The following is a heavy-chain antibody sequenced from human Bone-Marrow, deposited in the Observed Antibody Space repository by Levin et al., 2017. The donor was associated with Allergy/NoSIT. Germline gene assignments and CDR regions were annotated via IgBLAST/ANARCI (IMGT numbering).Heavy chain of an antibody. CDR1: GYRFTSYG. V-gene: IGHV1-18*01. CDR3: ARVTDYGDNDLNWFDP. J-gene: IGHJ5*02. D-gene: IGHD4-17*01. CDR2: ISGNNRNT. Sequence: GASVKVSCKASGYRFTSYGIIWVRQAPGQGLEWMGWISGNNRNTNYARKFQGRVTMTTDTSTSTAYMEVRSLRFDDTAVYYCARVTDYGDNDLNWFDPWGQGTLVTVSS.